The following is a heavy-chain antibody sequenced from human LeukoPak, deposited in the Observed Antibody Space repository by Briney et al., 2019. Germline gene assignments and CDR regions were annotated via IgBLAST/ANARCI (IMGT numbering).Heavy chain of an antibody. CDR1: GYTFTSYD. CDR3: ARDGSRGDYFDY. V-gene: IGHV1-2*02. CDR2: MNPNSGGT. Sequence: ASVKVSCKASGYTFTSYDINWVRQATGQGLEWMGWMNPNSGGTNYAQKFQGRVTMTRDTSISTAYMELSRLRSDDTAVYYCARDGSRGDYFDYWGQGTLVTVSS. J-gene: IGHJ4*02. D-gene: IGHD2-15*01.